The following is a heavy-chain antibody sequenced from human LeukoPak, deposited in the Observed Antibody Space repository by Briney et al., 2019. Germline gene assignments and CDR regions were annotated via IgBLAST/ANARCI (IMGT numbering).Heavy chain of an antibody. CDR1: GFSFRNYD. V-gene: IGHV3-13*01. D-gene: IGHD6-13*01. CDR3: ARRSAAAGIDAFDI. J-gene: IGHJ3*02. CDR2: VGTGGDT. Sequence: PGGSLRLSCSASGFSFRNYDMHWVRQPTGKGLEWVSAVGTGGDTYYAGPVKGRFTVVRENAKNTLYLQMNSLRAGDTAMYYCARRSAAAGIDAFDIWGQGTMVTVSS.